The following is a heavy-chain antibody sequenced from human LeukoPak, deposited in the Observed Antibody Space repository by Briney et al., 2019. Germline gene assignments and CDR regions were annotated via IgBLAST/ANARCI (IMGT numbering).Heavy chain of an antibody. V-gene: IGHV4-39*07. D-gene: IGHD4-17*01. CDR1: GGSISSSSYY. CDR2: IYYSGST. CDR3: ARDDTEEYDYGDYIPDWYFDL. J-gene: IGHJ2*01. Sequence: SETLSLTCTVSGGSISSSSYYWGWIRQPPGKGLEWIGSIYYSGSTYYNPSLKSRVTISVDTSKNQFSLKLSSVTAADTAVYYCARDDTEEYDYGDYIPDWYFDLWGRGTLVTVSS.